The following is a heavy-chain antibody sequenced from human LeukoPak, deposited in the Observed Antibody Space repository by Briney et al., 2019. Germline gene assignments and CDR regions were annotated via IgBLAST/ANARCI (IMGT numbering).Heavy chain of an antibody. Sequence: ASVKVSCKASGYTFTGYYMHWVRQAPGQGLEWMGWINPNSGGTNYAQKFQGRVTMTRDTSISTAYMELSRLRSDDTAVYYCARVWAPPTYDSSGYYCDYWGQGTLVTVSS. D-gene: IGHD3-22*01. CDR2: INPNSGGT. CDR3: ARVWAPPTYDSSGYYCDY. V-gene: IGHV1-2*02. J-gene: IGHJ4*02. CDR1: GYTFTGYY.